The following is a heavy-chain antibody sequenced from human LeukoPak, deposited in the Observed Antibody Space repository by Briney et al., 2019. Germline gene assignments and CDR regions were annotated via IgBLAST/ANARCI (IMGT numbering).Heavy chain of an antibody. CDR1: GDSIDNYY. Sequence: SETLSLTCSVSGDSIDNYYWNWIRQPPGKGLEWIGYIYYSGITKYNPSLKSRVAISVDTSKDQFFLQLRSVTAADTAIYYRVRDADGNNWFDPWGQRTLVTVSS. J-gene: IGHJ5*02. V-gene: IGHV4-59*01. CDR2: IYYSGIT. CDR3: VRDADGNNWFDP.